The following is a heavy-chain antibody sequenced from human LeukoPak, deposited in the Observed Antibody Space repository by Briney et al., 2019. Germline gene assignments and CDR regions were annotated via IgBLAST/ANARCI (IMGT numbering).Heavy chain of an antibody. CDR3: ARGAANSYYFDY. V-gene: IGHV3-21*01. CDR1: GFTFSSYS. Sequence: GGSLRLSCAASGFTFSSYSVNWVRQARGKGLEWVSSISSSSSYIYYTDSVKGRFTISRHNAKNSLYLQMKSLRAEDTAVYYCARGAANSYYFDYWGQGTLVTVSS. J-gene: IGHJ4*02. D-gene: IGHD2-15*01. CDR2: ISSSSSYI.